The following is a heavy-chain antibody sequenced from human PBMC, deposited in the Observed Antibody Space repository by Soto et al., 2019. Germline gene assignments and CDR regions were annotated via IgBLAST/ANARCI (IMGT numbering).Heavy chain of an antibody. CDR3: ATRITVFGLLIPPFDP. J-gene: IGHJ5*02. D-gene: IGHD3-3*01. CDR1: GVSVNGYY. CDR2: INHTGGT. V-gene: IGHV4-34*01. Sequence: SETLSLTCAVYGVSVNGYYWNWIRPPPGKGLEWIGEINHTGGTHYNPSLKSRVTMSVDTSKNQFSLRLSSVTAADTAIYYCATRITVFGLLIPPFDPWGQGTQVTVSS.